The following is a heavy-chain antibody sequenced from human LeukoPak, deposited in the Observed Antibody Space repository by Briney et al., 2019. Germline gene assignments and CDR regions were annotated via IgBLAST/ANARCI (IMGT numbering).Heavy chain of an antibody. CDR3: TRDPTVGASDYFDS. Sequence: PGGSLRLSCAASGFTFSNYVTHWVRQAPGKGLEWVAVTSIDGNLKIYADSVKGRFTISRDNSKNTLYLQMNSLRPDDTALYYCTRDPTVGASDYFDSWGQGTLVTVSS. D-gene: IGHD1-26*01. J-gene: IGHJ4*02. V-gene: IGHV3-30*04. CDR1: GFTFSNYV. CDR2: TSIDGNLK.